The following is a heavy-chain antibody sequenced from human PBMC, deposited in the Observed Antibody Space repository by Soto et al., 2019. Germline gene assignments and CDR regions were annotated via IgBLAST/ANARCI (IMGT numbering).Heavy chain of an antibody. CDR3: AKLGYCSDGTCYLDYYNGLDV. Sequence: EVQLLESGGGLVQPGGSLRLSCAASGFTFNRFAMTWVRQAPGKGLEWVSTIGASGDNTFYADSVKGRFTISRDNSGDTLFLQMNRLRAEDTALYYCAKLGYCSDGTCYLDYYNGLDVWGQGTTVTVSS. V-gene: IGHV3-23*01. CDR2: IGASGDNT. J-gene: IGHJ6*02. D-gene: IGHD2-15*01. CDR1: GFTFNRFA.